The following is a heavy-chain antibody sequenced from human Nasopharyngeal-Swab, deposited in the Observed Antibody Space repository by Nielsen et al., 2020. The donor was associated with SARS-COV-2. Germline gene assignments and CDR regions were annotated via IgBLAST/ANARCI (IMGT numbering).Heavy chain of an antibody. CDR2: VSYDGSNK. Sequence: WIRQPPGKGLEWVAVVSYDGSNKYYADSVRGRFTISRDNSKNTLYLQMNSLRAEDTAVYYCARTDSSGYYPVTYYYYGMDVWGQGTTVTV. V-gene: IGHV3-30-3*01. D-gene: IGHD3-22*01. CDR3: ARTDSSGYYPVTYYYYGMDV. J-gene: IGHJ6*02.